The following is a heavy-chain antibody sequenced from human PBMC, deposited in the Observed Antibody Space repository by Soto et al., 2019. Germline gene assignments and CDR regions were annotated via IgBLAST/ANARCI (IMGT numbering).Heavy chain of an antibody. D-gene: IGHD3-22*01. J-gene: IGHJ4*02. CDR3: ARNDLGSSGYYMGY. Sequence: QVTLKESGPVLVKPTETLTLTCTVSGFSLSNARMGVSWIRQPPGKALEWLAHIISNDEKSYSTSLKSRLTISKDTSKSQVVLTMTNMDPVDTATYYCARNDLGSSGYYMGYWGQGTLVTVSS. V-gene: IGHV2-26*01. CDR1: GFSLSNARMG. CDR2: IISNDEK.